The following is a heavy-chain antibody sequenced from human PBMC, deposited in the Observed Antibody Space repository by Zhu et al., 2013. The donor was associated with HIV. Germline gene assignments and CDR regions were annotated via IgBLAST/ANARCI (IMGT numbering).Heavy chain of an antibody. V-gene: IGHV1-46*01. J-gene: IGHJ6*02. D-gene: IGHD6-13*01. CDR2: INPSGGST. CDR1: GYTFTSYY. Sequence: QVQLVQSGAEVKKPGASVKVSCKASGYTFTSYYMHWVRQAPGQGLEWMGIINPSGGSTTYAQKFQGRVTMTRDTSTRTVYMELSSLRSEDTAVYYCGRDARIAAGERSLIRFDVWGQGTTVTV. CDR3: GRDARIAAGERSLIRFDV.